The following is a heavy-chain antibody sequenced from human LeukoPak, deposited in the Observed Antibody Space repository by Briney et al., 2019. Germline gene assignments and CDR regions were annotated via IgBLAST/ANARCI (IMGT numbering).Heavy chain of an antibody. D-gene: IGHD3-10*01. Sequence: GGSLRLSCAASGLTVSSNYMSWARQAPGKGLEWVSVIYSGGRTFYADSVKGRFIISRDNSKNTLFLQMNSLRAEDTAVYYCARDLYYGSGGYYFDYWGQGTLVTVSS. CDR1: GLTVSSNY. J-gene: IGHJ4*02. CDR3: ARDLYYGSGGYYFDY. V-gene: IGHV3-66*01. CDR2: IYSGGRT.